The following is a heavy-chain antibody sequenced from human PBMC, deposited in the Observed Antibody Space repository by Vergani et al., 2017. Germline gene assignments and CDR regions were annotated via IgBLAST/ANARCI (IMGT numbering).Heavy chain of an antibody. CDR2: IYTSGST. CDR3: ARVVPAARTSGDAFDI. J-gene: IGHJ3*02. D-gene: IGHD2-2*01. CDR1: GGSISSSSYY. V-gene: IGHV4-39*07. Sequence: QVQLQESGPGLVKPSETLSLTCTVSGGSISSSSYYWGWIRQPPGKGLEWIGSIYTSGSTNYNPSLKSRVTISVDTSKNQFSLKLSSVTAADTAVYYCARVVPAARTSGDAFDIWGQGTMVTVSS.